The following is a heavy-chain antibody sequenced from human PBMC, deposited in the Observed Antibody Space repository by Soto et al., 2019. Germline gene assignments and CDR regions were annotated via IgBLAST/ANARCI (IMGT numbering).Heavy chain of an antibody. D-gene: IGHD1-1*01. CDR1: GGSVRAPDW. Sequence: KTSETLSLTCTLSGGSVRAPDWWNWVRQSPDKGLEWIAEVHISGHSNYNPSLRSRVSVSIDSSKNQFYLNLNSVTAADTAIYYCVRVRQGCSANNCYFDPWGQGTQVTVSS. CDR2: VHISGHS. CDR3: VRVRQGCSANNCYFDP. V-gene: IGHV4-4*02. J-gene: IGHJ5*01.